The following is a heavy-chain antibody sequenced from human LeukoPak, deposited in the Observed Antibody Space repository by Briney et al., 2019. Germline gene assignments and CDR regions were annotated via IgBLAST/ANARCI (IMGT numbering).Heavy chain of an antibody. D-gene: IGHD1-26*01. J-gene: IGHJ4*02. CDR2: ISWNSGSM. Sequence: GGSLRLSCAASGFTFDDYAMHWVRQAPGKGLEWVSGISWNSGSMGYADSVKGRFTISRDNAKNSLYLQMNSLRAEDMALYYCAKDNSGSLDYWGQGTLVTVSS. V-gene: IGHV3-9*03. CDR3: AKDNSGSLDY. CDR1: GFTFDDYA.